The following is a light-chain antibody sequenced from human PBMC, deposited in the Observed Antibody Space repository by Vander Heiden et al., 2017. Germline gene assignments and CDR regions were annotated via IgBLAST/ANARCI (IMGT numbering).Light chain of an antibody. J-gene: IGKJ5*01. V-gene: IGKV3-11*01. Sequence: EIVLTQSPATLFLSPGESATLSCRASQSVSSYLAWYQQKPGQAPRLLIYDASNRATGIPARFTGSGSGTDFTLTISSLEPEDFAVYYCQQLSNWPTFGQGTRLEIK. CDR1: QSVSSY. CDR2: DAS. CDR3: QQLSNWPT.